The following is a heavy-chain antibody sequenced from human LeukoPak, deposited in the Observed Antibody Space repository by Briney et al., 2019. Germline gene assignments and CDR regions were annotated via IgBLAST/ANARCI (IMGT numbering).Heavy chain of an antibody. Sequence: SVKVSCKASGGTFSSYAISWVRQAPGQGLEWMGRIIPILGIANYAQKFQGRVTITADKSTSTAYMELSSLRSEDTAVYYCAREGAGHGSGLLFGLGHWGQGTLVTVSS. V-gene: IGHV1-69*04. CDR3: AREGAGHGSGLLFGLGH. CDR2: IIPILGIA. D-gene: IGHD6-19*01. CDR1: GGTFSSYA. J-gene: IGHJ1*01.